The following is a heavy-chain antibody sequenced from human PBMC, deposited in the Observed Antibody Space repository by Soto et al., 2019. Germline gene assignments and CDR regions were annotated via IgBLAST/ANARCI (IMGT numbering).Heavy chain of an antibody. CDR1: GGSFSGYY. CDR3: ARKVNYYESSGTDAFDI. V-gene: IGHV4-34*01. CDR2: INHSGST. D-gene: IGHD3-22*01. J-gene: IGHJ3*02. Sequence: PSETLSLTCAVYGGSFSGYYWTWIRQPPGTGLEWIGEINHSGSTNYNPSLKSRVTISVDTSKNQFSLKLSSVTAADTAVYYCARKVNYYESSGTDAFDIWGQGTMVTVS.